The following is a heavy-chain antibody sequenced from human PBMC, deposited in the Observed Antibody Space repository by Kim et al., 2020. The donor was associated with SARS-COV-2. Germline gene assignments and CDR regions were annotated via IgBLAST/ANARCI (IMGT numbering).Heavy chain of an antibody. CDR2: IYYSGST. CDR3: ARGGIAAASFESQRNWFDP. V-gene: IGHV4-59*01. D-gene: IGHD6-13*01. Sequence: SETLSLTCTVSGGSISSYYWSWIRQPPGKGLEWIGYIYYSGSTNYNPSLKSRVTISVDTSKNQFSLKLSSVTAADTAVYYCARGGIAAASFESQRNWFDPWGQGTLVTVSS. J-gene: IGHJ5*02. CDR1: GGSISSYY.